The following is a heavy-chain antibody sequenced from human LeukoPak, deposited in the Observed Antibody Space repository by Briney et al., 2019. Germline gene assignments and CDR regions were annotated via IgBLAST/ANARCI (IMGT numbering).Heavy chain of an antibody. CDR1: GFTLDDYA. CDR3: AKDIGSGWYGCVNWFDP. CDR2: ISWNSGSI. J-gene: IGHJ5*02. Sequence: GRSLRLSCAASGFTLDDYAMHWVRQAPGKGLEGVSGISWNSGSIGYADSVKGRFTISRDNAKNSLYLQMNSLRAEDMALYYCAKDIGSGWYGCVNWFDPWGQGTLVTVSS. V-gene: IGHV3-9*03. D-gene: IGHD6-19*01.